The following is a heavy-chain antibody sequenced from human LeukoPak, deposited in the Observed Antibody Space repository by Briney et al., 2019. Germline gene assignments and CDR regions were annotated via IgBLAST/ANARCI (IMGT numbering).Heavy chain of an antibody. CDR3: ARDVSGTTYDY. V-gene: IGHV1-18*01. D-gene: IGHD1-7*01. J-gene: IGHJ4*02. CDR2: SALTMVT. CDR1: VTPLPAMV. Sequence: ASVKVPARLLVTPLPAMVSAGCDRPLDKGLSGWDGSALTMVTNYAQKLQGRVTMTTDTSTSTAYMELRSLRSDDTAVYYCARDVSGTTYDYWGQGTLVTVSS.